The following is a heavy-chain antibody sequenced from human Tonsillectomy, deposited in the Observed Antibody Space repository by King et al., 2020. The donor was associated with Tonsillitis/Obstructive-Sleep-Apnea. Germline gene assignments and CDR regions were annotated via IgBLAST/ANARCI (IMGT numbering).Heavy chain of an antibody. D-gene: IGHD4-17*01. V-gene: IGHV4-31*03. CDR2: IYDSGST. J-gene: IGHJ4*02. CDR1: GGSISSGGYY. Sequence: QLQESGPGLVKPSQTLSLTCTVSGGSISSGGYYWSWIRQHPGKGPEWIGYIYDSGSTYYNPSLKSRLTISVDTSKNQFSLKLSSVTAADTAVYYCASEVTTGAFDYWGQGTLVTVSS. CDR3: ASEVTTGAFDY.